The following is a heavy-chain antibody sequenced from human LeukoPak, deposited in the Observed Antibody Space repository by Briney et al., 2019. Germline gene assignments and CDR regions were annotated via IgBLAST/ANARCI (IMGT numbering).Heavy chain of an antibody. Sequence: GGSLRLSCAASGFTFSSYGMHWVRQAPGKGLEWVAVIWYDGSNKYYADSVKGRFTISRDNSKNTLYLQMNSLRAEDTAVYYCAKTLGYSGYFSPWGQGTLVTVSS. D-gene: IGHD3-22*01. CDR2: IWYDGSNK. J-gene: IGHJ5*02. CDR1: GFTFSSYG. CDR3: AKTLGYSGYFSP. V-gene: IGHV3-33*06.